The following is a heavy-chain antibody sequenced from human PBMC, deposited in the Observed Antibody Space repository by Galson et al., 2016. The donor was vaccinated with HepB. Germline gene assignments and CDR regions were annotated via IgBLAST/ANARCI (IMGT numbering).Heavy chain of an antibody. Sequence: SETLSLTCTVSGGSISRSGYSWGWIRQSPGKGLEWIGSIHDSGTTSYTPSLKSRVTISLDTSKNRFSLKLTSVTAADTAVYFCASNLIGPYYFDYWGQGTLVTVSS. CDR1: GGSISRSGYS. J-gene: IGHJ4*02. V-gene: IGHV4-39*07. D-gene: IGHD3-9*01. CDR2: IHDSGTT. CDR3: ASNLIGPYYFDY.